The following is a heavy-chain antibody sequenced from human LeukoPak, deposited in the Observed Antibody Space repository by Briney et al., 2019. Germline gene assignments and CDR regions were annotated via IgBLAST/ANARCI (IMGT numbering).Heavy chain of an antibody. D-gene: IGHD3-16*01. J-gene: IGHJ4*02. Sequence: SETLSLTCAVYGGSFSGYYWSLIRQPPGKGLEWIGEINHSGSTNYNPSLKSRVTISVDTSKNQFSLKLSSVTAADTAVYYCARDGDYFDYWGQGTLVTVSS. CDR2: INHSGST. CDR1: GGSFSGYY. V-gene: IGHV4-34*01. CDR3: ARDGDYFDY.